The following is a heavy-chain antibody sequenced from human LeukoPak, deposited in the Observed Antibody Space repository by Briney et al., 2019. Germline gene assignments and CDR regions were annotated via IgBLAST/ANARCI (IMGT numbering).Heavy chain of an antibody. V-gene: IGHV1-18*01. CDR2: INTYTGNT. CDR1: GYTFVNYG. D-gene: IGHD4-23*01. J-gene: IGHJ5*02. Sequence: ASVKVSCKASGYTFVNYGFSWVRQAPGQGLEWMGWINTYTGNTNYSQDFQGRVTMTTDASTNTAYMELRSLRSDDTAVYYCARDFLFGGKSHDPKGIDPWGQGTLVTVSS. CDR3: ARDFLFGGKSHDPKGIDP.